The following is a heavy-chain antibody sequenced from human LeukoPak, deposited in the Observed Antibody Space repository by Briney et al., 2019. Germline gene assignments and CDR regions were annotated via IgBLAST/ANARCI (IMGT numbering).Heavy chain of an antibody. CDR2: ISDSGGST. CDR3: AKAVAGLIGDFQH. V-gene: IGHV3-23*01. CDR1: GFTFSSYA. J-gene: IGHJ1*01. Sequence: GGSLRLSCAASGFTFSSYAMSWVRQAPGKGLEWVSTISDSGGSTCHADSVKGRFAISRDNSKSTLFLQMNSLRADDTAVYYCAKAVAGLIGDFQHWGQGTQVTVSS. D-gene: IGHD6-19*01.